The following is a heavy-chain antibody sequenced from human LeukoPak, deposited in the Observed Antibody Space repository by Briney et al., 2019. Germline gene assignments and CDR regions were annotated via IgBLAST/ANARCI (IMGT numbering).Heavy chain of an antibody. CDR3: ARDHSSGYYYRY. J-gene: IGHJ4*02. CDR2: IYSAGNT. Sequence: HPRGSLRLSCAASGLTVSSNYMSWVRQAPGKGLEWVALIYSAGNTYYADSVKARFTISRDNSKNTLFLQMNSLRAEDTAVYYCARDHSSGYYYRYWGQGTLVTVSS. D-gene: IGHD3-22*01. V-gene: IGHV3-66*01. CDR1: GLTVSSNY.